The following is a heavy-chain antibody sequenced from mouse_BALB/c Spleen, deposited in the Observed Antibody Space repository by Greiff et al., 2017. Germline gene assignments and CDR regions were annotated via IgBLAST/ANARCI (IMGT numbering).Heavy chain of an antibody. CDR2: ISYSGST. J-gene: IGHJ3*01. Sequence: VQLKESGPGLVKPSQSLSLTCTVTGYSITSDYAWNWIRQFPGNKLEWMGYISYSGSTSYNPSLKSRISITRDTSKNQFFLQLNSVTTEDTATYYCARCVQFAYWGQGTLVTVSA. CDR3: ARCVQFAY. V-gene: IGHV3-2*02. CDR1: GYSITSDYA.